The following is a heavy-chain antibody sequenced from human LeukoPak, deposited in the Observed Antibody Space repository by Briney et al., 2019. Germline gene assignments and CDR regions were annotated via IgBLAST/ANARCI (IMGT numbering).Heavy chain of an antibody. J-gene: IGHJ4*02. CDR3: ARHVYCSSTSCYRTFVPNFDY. Sequence: SETLSLTCTVSGGSISSSSYYWGWIRQPPGKGLEWIGSIYYSGSTYYNPSLKSRVTISVDTSKNQFSLKLSSVTAADTAVYYCARHVYCSSTSCYRTFVPNFDYWGQGTLVTVSS. V-gene: IGHV4-39*01. D-gene: IGHD2-2*01. CDR2: IYYSGST. CDR1: GGSISSSSYY.